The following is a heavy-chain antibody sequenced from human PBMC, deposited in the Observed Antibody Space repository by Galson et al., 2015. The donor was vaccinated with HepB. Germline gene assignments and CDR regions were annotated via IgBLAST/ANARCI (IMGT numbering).Heavy chain of an antibody. CDR2: ISYDGSNK. V-gene: IGHV3-30*18. CDR1: GFTFSSYG. J-gene: IGHJ6*02. Sequence: SLRLSCAASGFTFSSYGMHWVRQAPGKGLEWVAVISYDGSNKYYADSVKGRFTISRDNSKNTLYLQMNSLRAEDTAVYYCAKDPKQWLDYYYYGMDVWGQGTTVTVSS. D-gene: IGHD6-19*01. CDR3: AKDPKQWLDYYYYGMDV.